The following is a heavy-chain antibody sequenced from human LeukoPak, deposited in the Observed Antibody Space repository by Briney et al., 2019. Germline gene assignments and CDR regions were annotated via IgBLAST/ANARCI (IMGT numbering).Heavy chain of an antibody. V-gene: IGHV6-1*01. Sequence: SQTLSLTCAISGDSVSSNSAAWNWIRQSPSRGLEWLGRTYYRSKWYNDYAVSVKSRITINPDTSKNQFSLQLNSVTPEDTAVYYCARMTTVTSIYYYYYMDVWGKGTTVTVSS. CDR2: TYYRSKWYN. CDR3: ARMTTVTSIYYYYYMDV. CDR1: GDSVSSNSAA. D-gene: IGHD4-17*01. J-gene: IGHJ6*03.